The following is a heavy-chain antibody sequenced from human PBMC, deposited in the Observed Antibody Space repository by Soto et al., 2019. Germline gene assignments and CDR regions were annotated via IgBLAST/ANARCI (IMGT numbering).Heavy chain of an antibody. V-gene: IGHV3-74*01. CDR1: GVTFSSYW. Sequence: PGGSLRLSCAASGVTFSSYWMHWVRQAPGKGLVWVSRINSDGSSTSYADSVKGRFTISRDNAKNTLYLQMNSLRAEDTAVYYCAREWELLFDYYYGMDVWGQGTTVTVSS. D-gene: IGHD1-26*01. J-gene: IGHJ6*02. CDR3: AREWELLFDYYYGMDV. CDR2: INSDGSST.